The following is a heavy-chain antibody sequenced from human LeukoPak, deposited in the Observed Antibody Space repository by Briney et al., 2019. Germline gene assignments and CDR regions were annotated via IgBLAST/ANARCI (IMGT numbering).Heavy chain of an antibody. CDR3: ARQHDYGDYSFGY. J-gene: IGHJ4*02. Sequence: ASVKVSCTASGYTFTGYYMHWVRQAPGQGLEWMGGINPNSGGTNYAQKFQGRATMTRDTSISTGYMELSRLRSDDTAVYYCARQHDYGDYSFGYWGQGTLVTVSS. D-gene: IGHD4-17*01. CDR2: INPNSGGT. V-gene: IGHV1-2*02. CDR1: GYTFTGYY.